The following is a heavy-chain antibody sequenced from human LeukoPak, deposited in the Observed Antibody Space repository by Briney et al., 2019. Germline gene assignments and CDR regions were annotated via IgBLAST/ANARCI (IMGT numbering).Heavy chain of an antibody. CDR1: GGTFSSYA. V-gene: IGHV1-69*13. Sequence: SVKVSCKASGGTFSSYAISWVRQAPGQGLEWMGGIIPIFGTANYAQKFQGRVTITADESTSTAYMELSSLRSEDTAVYYCASAWYCSSTSCSTQPYYYYGMDVWGQGTTVTVSS. CDR2: IIPIFGTA. J-gene: IGHJ6*02. CDR3: ASAWYCSSTSCSTQPYYYYGMDV. D-gene: IGHD2-2*01.